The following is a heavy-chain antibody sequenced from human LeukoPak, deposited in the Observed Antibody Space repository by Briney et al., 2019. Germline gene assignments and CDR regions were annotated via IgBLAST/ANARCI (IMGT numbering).Heavy chain of an antibody. Sequence: ASVKVSCKASGYTFTSYYIHWVRQAPGQGLEWMGLINPSAGSTNFAQKFQGKVTMTRDTSTSTLYMELSSLRSEDTAVYYCARGPSITLIRGGQWYYYMDVWGKGTTVTISS. CDR1: GYTFTSYY. CDR2: INPSAGST. D-gene: IGHD3-10*01. J-gene: IGHJ6*03. V-gene: IGHV1-46*01. CDR3: ARGPSITLIRGGQWYYYMDV.